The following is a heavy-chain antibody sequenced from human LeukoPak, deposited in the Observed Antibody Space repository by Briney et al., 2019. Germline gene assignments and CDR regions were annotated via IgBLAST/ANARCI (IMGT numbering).Heavy chain of an antibody. Sequence: GXXLRLSCAASGFTFSSYSMNWVRQAPGKGLEWVSSISSSSSYIYYADSVKGRFTISRDNAKNSLYLQMSSLRAEDTAVYYCTADYRVDYWGQGTLVTVSS. CDR1: GFTFSSYS. CDR3: TADYRVDY. J-gene: IGHJ4*02. CDR2: ISSSSSYI. V-gene: IGHV3-21*01. D-gene: IGHD4-11*01.